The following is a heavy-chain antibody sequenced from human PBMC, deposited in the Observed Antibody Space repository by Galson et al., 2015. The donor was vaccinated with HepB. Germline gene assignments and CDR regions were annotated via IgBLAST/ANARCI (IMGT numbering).Heavy chain of an antibody. CDR3: ATRLAPSYYYYYYMDV. V-gene: IGHV1-24*01. Sequence: SVKVSCKVSGYTLTELSMHWVRQAPGKGLEWMGGFDPEDGETIYAQKFQGRVTITEDTSTDTAYMELSSLRSEDTAVYYCATRLAPSYYYYYYMDVWGKGTTVTVSS. D-gene: IGHD6-25*01. CDR1: GYTLTELS. J-gene: IGHJ6*03. CDR2: FDPEDGET.